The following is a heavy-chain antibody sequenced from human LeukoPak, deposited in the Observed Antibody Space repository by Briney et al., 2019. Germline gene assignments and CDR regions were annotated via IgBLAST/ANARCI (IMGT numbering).Heavy chain of an antibody. V-gene: IGHV1-69*05. CDR1: GGTFSNYA. D-gene: IGHD2-8*01. CDR3: ARAPILYATNWFDP. Sequence: SVTVSCKASGGTFSNYAISWVRQAPGQGLEWMGGIIPIFGTANYAQKFQGRVTITTDESTSTAYMELSSLRSEDTAVYYCARAPILYATNWFDPWGQGTLVTVSS. CDR2: IIPIFGTA. J-gene: IGHJ5*02.